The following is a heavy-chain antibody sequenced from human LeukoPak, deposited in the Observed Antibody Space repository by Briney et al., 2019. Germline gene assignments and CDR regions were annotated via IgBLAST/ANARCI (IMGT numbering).Heavy chain of an antibody. D-gene: IGHD6-6*01. CDR2: IYYSGST. J-gene: IGHJ6*03. CDR3: ARLGSSSGYYYYYMDV. V-gene: IGHV4-59*08. CDR1: GGSISSYY. Sequence: SETLSPTCTVSGGSISSYYWSWIRQPPGKGLEWSGYIYYSGSTNYNPSLKSRVTISVDTSKNQFYLKLSSVTAADTAVYYCARLGSSSGYYYYYMDVCGKGTTVTVSS.